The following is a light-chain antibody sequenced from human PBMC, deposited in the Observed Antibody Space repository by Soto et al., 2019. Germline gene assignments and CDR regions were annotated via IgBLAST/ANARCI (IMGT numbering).Light chain of an antibody. V-gene: IGLV2-18*02. CDR1: SSDVGSYNR. J-gene: IGLJ2*01. CDR2: EVS. Sequence: QSALTQPPSVSGSPGQSVTISCTGTSSDVGSYNRVCWYQQPPGTAPKLMIYEVSNRPSGVPDRFSGSKSGNTASLTISGLQAEDEADYYCSSYTSNSTLVFGGGTKLTVL. CDR3: SSYTSNSTLV.